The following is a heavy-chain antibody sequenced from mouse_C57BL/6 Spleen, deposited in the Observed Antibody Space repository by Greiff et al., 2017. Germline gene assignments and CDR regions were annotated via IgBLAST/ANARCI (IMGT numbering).Heavy chain of an antibody. D-gene: IGHD1-1*01. V-gene: IGHV1-50*01. CDR2: IDPSDSYT. J-gene: IGHJ4*01. CDR3: ARKGYGSSHYAMDY. Sequence: VQLQQPGAELVKPGASVKLSCKASGYTFTSYWMQWVKQRPGQGLEWIGEIDPSDSYTNYNQKLKGKATLTVDTSSSTAYMQLSSLTSEDSAVYYCARKGYGSSHYAMDYWGQGTSVTVSS. CDR1: GYTFTSYW.